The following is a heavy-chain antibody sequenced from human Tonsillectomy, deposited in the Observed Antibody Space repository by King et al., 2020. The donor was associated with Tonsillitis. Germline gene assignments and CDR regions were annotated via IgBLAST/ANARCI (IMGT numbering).Heavy chain of an antibody. J-gene: IGHJ4*02. Sequence: LQLQESGPGVVKPSETLSLTCTVSGGSISSSDHYWAWIRQPPGKGLGWIGDMYYSGTSFYNSSLKSRITISGDTSENRFSLKLSAVTAADTAVYFCARYVSGSFDYWGQGALVTVSS. V-gene: IGHV4-39*01. CDR3: ARYVSGSFDY. CDR1: GGSISSSDHY. CDR2: MYYSGTS. D-gene: IGHD1-26*01.